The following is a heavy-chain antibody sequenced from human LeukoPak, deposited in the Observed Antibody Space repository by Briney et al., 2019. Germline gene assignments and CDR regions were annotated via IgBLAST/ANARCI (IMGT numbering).Heavy chain of an antibody. Sequence: GGSLRLSCAASGFTVSSNYMTWVRQAPGKGLEWVSAISGSGGSTYYADSVKGRFTISRDNSKNTLYLQMNSLRAEDTAVYYCAKDQQQLVPYYYYYYGMDVWGQGTTVTVSS. CDR1: GFTVSSNY. J-gene: IGHJ6*02. CDR3: AKDQQQLVPYYYYYYGMDV. V-gene: IGHV3-23*01. D-gene: IGHD6-13*01. CDR2: ISGSGGST.